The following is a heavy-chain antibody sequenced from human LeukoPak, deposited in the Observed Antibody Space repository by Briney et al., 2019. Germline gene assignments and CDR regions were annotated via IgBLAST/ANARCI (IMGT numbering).Heavy chain of an antibody. D-gene: IGHD5-18*01. V-gene: IGHV4-31*03. CDR2: IYYSGST. J-gene: IGHJ4*02. CDR1: GGSISSGGYY. Sequence: SETLSLTCTVSGGSISSGGYYWSWIRQHPGKGLEWIGYIYYSGSTYYNPSLKSRVTISVDTSKNQFSLKLSSVTAADTAVYYCAREKDNYGYIGYWGQGTLVTVSS. CDR3: AREKDNYGYIGY.